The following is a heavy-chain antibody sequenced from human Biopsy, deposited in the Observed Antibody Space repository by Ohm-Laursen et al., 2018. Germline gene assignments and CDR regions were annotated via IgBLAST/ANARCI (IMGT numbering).Heavy chain of an antibody. D-gene: IGHD3-16*01. CDR1: GFPFSNAW. Sequence: SLRLSCAASGFPFSNAWMNWVRQAPGKGLEWVGRIKSESDGGTTDYAGPVTGRFTIPRDDSKNTLYVQMNSLKTEDTAVYYCSTMATFWGQGTLVTVSS. V-gene: IGHV3-15*01. J-gene: IGHJ4*02. CDR3: STMATF. CDR2: IKSESDGGTT.